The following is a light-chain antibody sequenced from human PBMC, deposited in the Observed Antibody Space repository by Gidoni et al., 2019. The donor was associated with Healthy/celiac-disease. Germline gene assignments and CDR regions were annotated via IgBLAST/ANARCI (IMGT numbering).Light chain of an antibody. CDR3: YSTNSSGNLVV. Sequence: YELTQPPPVPVSPGQTARITCSGDALPKKYAYWYQQKSGQAPVLVIYEDSQRPSGIPERFSGSSSGTMATLTISGAQVEDEADYYCYSTNSSGNLVVFGGGTKLTVL. V-gene: IGLV3-10*01. J-gene: IGLJ3*02. CDR2: EDS. CDR1: ALPKKY.